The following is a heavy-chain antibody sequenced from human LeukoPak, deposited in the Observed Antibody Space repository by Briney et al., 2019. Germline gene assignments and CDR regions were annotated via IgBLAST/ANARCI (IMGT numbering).Heavy chain of an antibody. D-gene: IGHD6-19*01. CDR2: ISSSGSSI. J-gene: IGHJ4*02. V-gene: IGHV3-11*01. Sequence: GGSLRLSCAASGFTFSDYYMSWIRLAPGKGLEWVSYISSSGSSIYYADSVKGRFTISRDNAKNSLYLQMNSLRAEDTAVYYCARRRVGLSGWYYFDYWGQGTLVTVPS. CDR1: GFTFSDYY. CDR3: ARRRVGLSGWYYFDY.